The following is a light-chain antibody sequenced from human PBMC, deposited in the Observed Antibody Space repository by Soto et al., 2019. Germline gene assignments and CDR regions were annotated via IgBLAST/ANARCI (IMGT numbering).Light chain of an antibody. V-gene: IGLV2-23*02. CDR3: CSYAGGRTFVV. CDR1: SSDIGSYNL. J-gene: IGLJ3*02. Sequence: QSALSQPASVSGSPGQSVTISCTGTSSDIGSYNLVSWYHHRPGQAPKLVIYEVTRRPSVDSNRFSGSKSGNTASLTIAGLQPDDDGDYYCCSYAGGRTFVVFGGGTKLTVL. CDR2: EVT.